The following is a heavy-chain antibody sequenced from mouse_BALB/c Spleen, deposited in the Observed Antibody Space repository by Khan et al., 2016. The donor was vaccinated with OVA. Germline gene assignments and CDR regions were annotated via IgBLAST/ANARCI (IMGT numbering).Heavy chain of an antibody. Sequence: QIQLVQSGPELKKPGETVKISCKASGYTFTNYAMNWVRQAPGKGLKWMGWINTYTGEPTYADDFKGRFVFSFETSASAAYLQINDLNNEVTATYLGARGHGYFDVWGSGTAVTVSS. V-gene: IGHV9-3-1*01. J-gene: IGHJ1*01. CDR2: INTYTGEP. CDR1: GYTFTNYA. CDR3: ARGHGYFDV. D-gene: IGHD6-1*01.